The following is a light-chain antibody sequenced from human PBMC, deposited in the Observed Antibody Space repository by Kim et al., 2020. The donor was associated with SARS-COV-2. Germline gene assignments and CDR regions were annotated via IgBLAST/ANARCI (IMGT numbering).Light chain of an antibody. CDR1: QDINID. V-gene: IGKV1-16*02. CDR2: AAS. J-gene: IGKJ5*01. Sequence: DIQMTQSPSSLSASVGDRVTITCRASQDINIDLAWFQQKPGNAPKSLIYAASSLHSGVPSKFSGSRSGTDFILTISSLQPEDSGTYFCQQYKSYPITFGQGTRLEIK. CDR3: QQYKSYPIT.